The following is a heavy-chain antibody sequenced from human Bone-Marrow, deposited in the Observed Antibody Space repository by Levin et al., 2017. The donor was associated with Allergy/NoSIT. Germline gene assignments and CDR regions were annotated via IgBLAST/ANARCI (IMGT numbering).Heavy chain of an antibody. CDR2: IYSGGST. Sequence: QHGESLKISCAASGFTVSSNYMSWVRQAPGKGPEWVSVIYSGGSTYYADSVKGRFTISRDNSKNTLYLQMNSLRAEDTAVYYCARGWFGELLSHWGQGTLVTVSS. D-gene: IGHD3-10*01. CDR1: GFTVSSNY. J-gene: IGHJ4*02. V-gene: IGHV3-53*01. CDR3: ARGWFGELLSH.